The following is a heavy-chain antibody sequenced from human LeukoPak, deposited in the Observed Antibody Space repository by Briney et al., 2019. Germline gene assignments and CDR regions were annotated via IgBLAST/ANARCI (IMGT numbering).Heavy chain of an antibody. V-gene: IGHV3-30*18. J-gene: IGHJ4*02. D-gene: IGHD6-19*01. CDR3: AKDLRSAIAVAFYFDF. CDR2: ISFDGGSK. Sequence: GGSLRLSCAASGFTFSNYGMHWVRQAPGKGLEWVAVISFDGGSKYYGDSVKGRFTISRDSSKNTLYLQMNSLRAEDTAVYYCAKDLRSAIAVAFYFDFWGQGTLVTVSS. CDR1: GFTFSNYG.